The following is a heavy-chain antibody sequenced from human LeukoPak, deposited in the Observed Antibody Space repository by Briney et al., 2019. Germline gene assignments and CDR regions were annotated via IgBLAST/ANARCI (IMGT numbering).Heavy chain of an antibody. D-gene: IGHD3-22*01. CDR2: IIPIFGTA. Sequence: SVRVSCKASGGTFSSYAISWVRQAPGQGLEWMGGIIPIFGTANYAQKFQGRVTITADESTSTAYMELSSLRSEDTAVYYCARAGYDSSGYYYYPDYWGQGTLVTVSS. CDR3: ARAGYDSSGYYYYPDY. CDR1: GGTFSSYA. J-gene: IGHJ4*02. V-gene: IGHV1-69*13.